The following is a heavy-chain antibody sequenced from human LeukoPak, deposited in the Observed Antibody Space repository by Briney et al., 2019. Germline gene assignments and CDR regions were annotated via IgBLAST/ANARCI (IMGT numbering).Heavy chain of an antibody. Sequence: ASVKVSCKASGYTFTGYYMHWVRQAPGQGLEWMGWINPNSGGTNYAQKFQGRVTMTRDTSISTAYMELSRLRSDDTAVYYCARDKLGSIAAAGPLNWFDPWGQGTLVTVSS. CDR1: GYTFTGYY. CDR3: ARDKLGSIAAAGPLNWFDP. D-gene: IGHD6-13*01. J-gene: IGHJ5*02. V-gene: IGHV1-2*02. CDR2: INPNSGGT.